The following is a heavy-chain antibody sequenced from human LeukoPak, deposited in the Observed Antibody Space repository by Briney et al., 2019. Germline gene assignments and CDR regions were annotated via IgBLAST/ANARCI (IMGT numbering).Heavy chain of an antibody. CDR1: GGSISSYY. D-gene: IGHD6-19*01. Sequence: SETLSLTCTVSGGSISSYYWSWIRQPPGKGLEWIGYIYYSGSTNYNPSLKSRVTMSVDTSKNQFSLKLRSVTAADTAVYYCARHDRPSGWSDYWGQGTLVTVSS. V-gene: IGHV4-59*08. CDR3: ARHDRPSGWSDY. J-gene: IGHJ4*02. CDR2: IYYSGST.